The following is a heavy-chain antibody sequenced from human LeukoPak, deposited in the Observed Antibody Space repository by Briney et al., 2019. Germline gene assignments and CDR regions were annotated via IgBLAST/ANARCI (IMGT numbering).Heavy chain of an antibody. V-gene: IGHV4-34*01. CDR2: INHSGST. CDR1: GGSFSGYY. Sequence: SETLSLTCAVYGGSFSGYYWSWIRQPPGKGLEWIGEINHSGSTNYNPSLKSRVTISVDTSKNQFSLKLSSVTAADTAMYYCARRPYGGNAYYFGYWGQGTLVTVSS. J-gene: IGHJ4*02. D-gene: IGHD4-23*01. CDR3: ARRPYGGNAYYFGY.